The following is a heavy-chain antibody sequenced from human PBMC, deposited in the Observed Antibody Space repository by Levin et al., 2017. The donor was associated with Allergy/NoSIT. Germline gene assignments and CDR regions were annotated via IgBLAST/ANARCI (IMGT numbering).Heavy chain of an antibody. V-gene: IGHV3-11*01. CDR3: ARVGSDIVVVPAATSSRYYGMDV. D-gene: IGHD2-2*01. CDR2: ISSSGSTI. CDR1: GFTFSDYY. Sequence: SCAASGFTFSDYYMSWIRQAPGKGLEWVSYISSSGSTIYYADSVKGRFTISRDNAKNSLYLQMNSLRAEDTAVYYCARVGSDIVVVPAATSSRYYGMDVWGQGTTVTVSS. J-gene: IGHJ6*02.